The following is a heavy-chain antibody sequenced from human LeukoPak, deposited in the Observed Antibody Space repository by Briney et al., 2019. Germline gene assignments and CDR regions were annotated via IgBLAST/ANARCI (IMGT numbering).Heavy chain of an antibody. Sequence: SETLSLTCLVSGDSISTSSYYWGWIRQPPGEGLDWIASIHHNWNTYYNPSLKSRVIVSLDKSKNQFSLILRSVTAADTAVYYCATDRGYYDTIGYTYNWFDPWGQGTLVTVSS. CDR2: IHHNWNT. J-gene: IGHJ5*02. CDR3: ATDRGYYDTIGYTYNWFDP. D-gene: IGHD3-22*01. V-gene: IGHV4-39*07. CDR1: GDSISTSSYY.